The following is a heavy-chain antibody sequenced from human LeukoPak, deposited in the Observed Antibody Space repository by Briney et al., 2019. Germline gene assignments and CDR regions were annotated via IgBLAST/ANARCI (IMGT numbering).Heavy chain of an antibody. CDR3: ARDPLYGSFEYFDY. Sequence: PGGSLRLSCAASGFTVSSNYMSWVRQAPGKGLEWVSVIYSGGSTYYADSVKGRFTISRDNVNYALYLQMNSLRAEDTAVYYCARDPLYGSFEYFDYWGQGTLVTVSS. J-gene: IGHJ4*02. CDR1: GFTVSSNY. V-gene: IGHV3-53*01. D-gene: IGHD6-6*01. CDR2: IYSGGST.